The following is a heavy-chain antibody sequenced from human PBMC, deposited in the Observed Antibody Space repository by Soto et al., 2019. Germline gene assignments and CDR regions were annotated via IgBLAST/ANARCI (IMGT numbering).Heavy chain of an antibody. J-gene: IGHJ4*02. CDR3: ARGRYGDY. Sequence: QVHLVQSGAEVKKPGASVKVSCKGSGYAFTTYGITWVRQAPGQGLERMGWISAHNGNTNYAQKLQGRVTVTRDTSTSTAYMELRWLRSDDTAVYYCARGRYGDYWGQGALVTVSS. D-gene: IGHD1-1*01. CDR2: ISAHNGNT. V-gene: IGHV1-18*01. CDR1: GYAFTTYG.